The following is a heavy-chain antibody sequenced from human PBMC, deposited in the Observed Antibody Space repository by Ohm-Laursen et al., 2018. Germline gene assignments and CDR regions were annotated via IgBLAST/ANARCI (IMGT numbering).Heavy chain of an antibody. CDR3: ARDLQLLDY. Sequence: GSLRLSCTASGFSFSTYSMNWVRQAPGKGLEWVSSIAGSSSYIYYADSMKGRFTISRDNARNSLYLQMNSLRAEDTAVYYCARDLQLLDYWGQGTLVTVSS. CDR1: GFSFSTYS. V-gene: IGHV3-21*01. D-gene: IGHD2-2*01. CDR2: IAGSSSYI. J-gene: IGHJ4*02.